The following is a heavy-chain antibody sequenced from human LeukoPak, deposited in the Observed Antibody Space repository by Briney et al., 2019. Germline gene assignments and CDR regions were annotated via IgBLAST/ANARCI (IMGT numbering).Heavy chain of an antibody. D-gene: IGHD3-16*02. Sequence: SGTLSLTCTVSGGSISSGSYYWSWIRQPAGKGLEWIGRIYTSGSTNYNPSLKSRVTISVDTSKNQFSLKLSSVTAADTAVYYCAREDIYDYVWGSYRLHWGQGTLVTVSS. J-gene: IGHJ4*02. V-gene: IGHV4-61*02. CDR2: IYTSGST. CDR3: AREDIYDYVWGSYRLH. CDR1: GGSISSGSYY.